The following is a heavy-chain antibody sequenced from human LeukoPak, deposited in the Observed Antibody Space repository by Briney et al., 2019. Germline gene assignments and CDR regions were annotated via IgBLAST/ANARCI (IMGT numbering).Heavy chain of an antibody. D-gene: IGHD3-3*01. CDR3: ARTPITIFGVVIMRYYGMDV. J-gene: IGHJ6*02. V-gene: IGHV4-34*01. Sequence: SETLSLICAVYGGSFSGYYWSWIRQPPGKGLEWIGEINHSGSTNYNPSLKSRVTISVDTSKNQFSLKLSSVTAADTAVYYCARTPITIFGVVIMRYYGMDVWGQGTTVTVSS. CDR1: GGSFSGYY. CDR2: INHSGST.